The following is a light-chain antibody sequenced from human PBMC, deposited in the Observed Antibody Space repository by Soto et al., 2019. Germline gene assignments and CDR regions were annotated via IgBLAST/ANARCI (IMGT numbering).Light chain of an antibody. CDR2: GNS. J-gene: IGLJ1*01. V-gene: IGLV1-40*01. CDR3: DSHDSRSSGYL. Sequence: QSVLTQPPSVSGAPGQRGTISCTGSSSNIGAGYDVHWYQQLPGTAPKLLIYGNSNRPSGVPDRFSGSKSGTSASLAITGLQAEDVAYYYRDSHDSRSSGYLLGTG. CDR1: SSNIGAGYD.